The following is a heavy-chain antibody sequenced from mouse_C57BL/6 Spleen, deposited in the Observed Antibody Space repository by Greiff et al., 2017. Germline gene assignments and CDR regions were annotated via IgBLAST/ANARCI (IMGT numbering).Heavy chain of an antibody. CDR2: ISSGGDYI. V-gene: IGHV5-9-1*02. Sequence: EVKVVESGEGLVKPGGSLKLSCAASGFTFSSYAMSWVRQTPEKRLEWVAYISSGGDYIYYADTVKGRFTISRDNARNTLYLQMSSLKSEDTAMYYCTRDQYDGFAYWGQGTLVTVSA. D-gene: IGHD2-14*01. CDR3: TRDQYDGFAY. CDR1: GFTFSSYA. J-gene: IGHJ3*01.